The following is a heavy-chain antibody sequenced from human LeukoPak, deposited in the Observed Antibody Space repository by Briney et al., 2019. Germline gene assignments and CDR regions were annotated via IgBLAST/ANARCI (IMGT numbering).Heavy chain of an antibody. CDR3: AKVLSGSQDY. V-gene: IGHV3-23*01. CDR2: IGGGGEST. Sequence: PGGSLRLSCAASGFTFSSYAMSWVRQAPGKGLEWASTIGGGGESTYYADSVKGRFTISRDNSKNTVYLQMNSLRAEDTAGYYCAKVLSGSQDYWGQGTLVTVSS. D-gene: IGHD1-26*01. CDR1: GFTFSSYA. J-gene: IGHJ4*02.